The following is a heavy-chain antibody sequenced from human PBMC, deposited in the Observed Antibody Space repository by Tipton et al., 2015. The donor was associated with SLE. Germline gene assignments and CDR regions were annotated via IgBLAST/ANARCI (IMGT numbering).Heavy chain of an antibody. D-gene: IGHD2-21*01. V-gene: IGHV4-61*02. CDR3: ARDIGGRGGDCYAFDI. J-gene: IGHJ3*02. CDR1: GGSISSGSYY. CDR2: IHTSGST. Sequence: TLSLTCTVSGGSISSGSYYWSWIRQPAGKGLEWIGRIHTSGSTNYNPSLKSRVTISVDTSKNQFSLKLSSVTAADTAVYYCARDIGGRGGDCYAFDIWGQGTMVTVSS.